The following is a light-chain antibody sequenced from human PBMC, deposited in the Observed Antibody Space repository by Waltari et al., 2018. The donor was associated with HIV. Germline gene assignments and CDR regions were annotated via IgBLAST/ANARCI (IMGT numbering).Light chain of an antibody. CDR1: KLADNS. J-gene: IGLJ1*01. Sequence: SYEVSQPPSVSVSPGQTASISCSGDKLADNSVSWYQQKPGQSPVLVIFQHNKRPSGIPERFSGSKSGNTATLTIRGTQTMDDADYFCQTWDTSTASYVFGTGTTVTIL. V-gene: IGLV3-1*01. CDR3: QTWDTSTASYV. CDR2: QHN.